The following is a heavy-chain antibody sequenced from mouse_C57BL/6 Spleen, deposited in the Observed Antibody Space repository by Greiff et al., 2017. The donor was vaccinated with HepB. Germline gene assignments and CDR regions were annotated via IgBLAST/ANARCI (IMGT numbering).Heavy chain of an antibody. D-gene: IGHD1-1*01. CDR1: GYSFTGYF. CDR3: ARWGYYGSSYYAMDY. CDR2: INPYNGDT. V-gene: IGHV1-20*01. Sequence: VQLQQSGPELVKPGDSVKISCKASGYSFTGYFMNWVMQSHGKSLEWIGRINPYNGDTFYNQKFKGKATLTVDKSSSTAHMELRSLTSEDSAVYYCARWGYYGSSYYAMDYWGQGTSVTVSS. J-gene: IGHJ4*01.